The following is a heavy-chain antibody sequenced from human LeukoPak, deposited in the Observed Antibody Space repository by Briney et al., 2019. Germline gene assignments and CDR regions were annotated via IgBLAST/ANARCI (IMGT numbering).Heavy chain of an antibody. CDR1: GFNLSDHA. J-gene: IGHJ6*02. V-gene: IGHV3-23*01. CDR2: ISGISGSTT. D-gene: IGHD3-10*01. CDR3: AKNYASGRGVPYAMDV. Sequence: GGSLRLSCAASGFNLSDHAMMWVRQAPGKGLEWFSAISGISGSTTIYADSVKGRFAVSRDNSRNTLVVQINSLRAEDTAVYYCAKNYASGRGVPYAMDVWGQGTTVTVAS.